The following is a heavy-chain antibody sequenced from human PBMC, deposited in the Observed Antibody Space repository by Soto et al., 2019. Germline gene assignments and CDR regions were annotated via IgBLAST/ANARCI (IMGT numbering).Heavy chain of an antibody. J-gene: IGHJ4*02. CDR2: ISYNGNT. CDR3: GRESGETWDYEAY. CDR1: GGSISSYR. V-gene: IGHV4-4*07. Sequence: QVQLQESGPGLVKPSETLSLTCTVSGGSISSYRWSWIRQPAWKGLEWIGRISYNGNTQYNPSLKSRVTVSVDTSRNQFFLNLHSVTAADSAVYFCGRESGETWDYEAYWGQGTPVTVSS. D-gene: IGHD1-7*01.